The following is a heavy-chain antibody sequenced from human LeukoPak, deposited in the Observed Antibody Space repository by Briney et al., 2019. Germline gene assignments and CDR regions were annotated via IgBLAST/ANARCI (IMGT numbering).Heavy chain of an antibody. V-gene: IGHV4-39*07. CDR2: IYYSGST. J-gene: IGHJ3*01. CDR3: GASEIGYTAVDV. CDR1: GGSISSSSYH. D-gene: IGHD3-16*02. Sequence: SETLSLTCTVSGGSISSSSYHWGWIRQPPGKGLEWIGSIYYSGSTYYNPSLKNRITMSVDTSKNQISLKMNSVTAADTAVYYCGASEIGYTAVDVWGQGTMVTVSS.